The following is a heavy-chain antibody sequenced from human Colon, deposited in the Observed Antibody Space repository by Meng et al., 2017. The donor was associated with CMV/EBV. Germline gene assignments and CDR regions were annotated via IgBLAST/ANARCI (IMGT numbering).Heavy chain of an antibody. Sequence: EVQWFGSGGGLVQPGGSMRLSCAASGFTFTSYDMSWVRQAPGKGLEWVSTIGRGSGANYADSVKGRFTMSRDNSKNTVYLEMNNLRAEDTAIYYCARDRWFTFWGQGVLVTVSS. J-gene: IGHJ4*02. CDR2: IGRGSGA. V-gene: IGHV3-23*01. CDR1: GFTFTSYD. D-gene: IGHD2-15*01. CDR3: ARDRWFTF.